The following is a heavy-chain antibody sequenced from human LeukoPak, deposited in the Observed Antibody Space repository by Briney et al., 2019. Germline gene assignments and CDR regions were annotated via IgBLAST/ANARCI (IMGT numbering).Heavy chain of an antibody. CDR3: ARDGPPSGSSYYYYGMDV. Sequence: GASVKVSRKASGYTFTSYAIHWVRQAPGQRLEWMGWINAGNGNTKYSQKFQGRVTITRDTSASTAYMELSSLRSDDTAVYYCARDGPPSGSSYYYYGMDVWGQGTTVTVSS. V-gene: IGHV1-3*01. CDR2: INAGNGNT. CDR1: GYTFTSYA. D-gene: IGHD3-10*01. J-gene: IGHJ6*02.